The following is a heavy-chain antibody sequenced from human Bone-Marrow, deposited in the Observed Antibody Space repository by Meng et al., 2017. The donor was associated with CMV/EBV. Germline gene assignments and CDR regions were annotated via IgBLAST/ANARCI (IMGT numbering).Heavy chain of an antibody. V-gene: IGHV3-30*04. CDR2: IYYEESDI. CDR1: GFTFSTYA. CDR3: ARDLIGMDV. Sequence: GGSLRLSCAGSGFTFSTYAMHWVRQAPGKGLEWVAVIYYEESDIHYEDPVRGQFTISRDNSKNTVFLQMCRLRAEDTSLYYCARDLIGMDVWGQGTRVTVSS. J-gene: IGHJ6*02.